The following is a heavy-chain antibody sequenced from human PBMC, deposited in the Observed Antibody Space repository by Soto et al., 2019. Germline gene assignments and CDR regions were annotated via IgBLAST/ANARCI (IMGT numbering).Heavy chain of an antibody. CDR3: ARVRS. CDR2: ISDSGTTI. V-gene: IGHV3-48*03. CDR1: GFTLSSYE. J-gene: IGHJ5*02. Sequence: GGSLRLSCEASGFTLSSYEMNWVRQAPGKGLEWVSYISDSGTTIHYADSVKGRFTISRDNAKNSLYLQMNSLRAEDTAVYYCARVRSWGQGTLVTVSS.